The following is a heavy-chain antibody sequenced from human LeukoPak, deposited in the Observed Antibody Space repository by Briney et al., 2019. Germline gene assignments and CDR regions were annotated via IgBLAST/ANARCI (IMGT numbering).Heavy chain of an antibody. CDR3: ARDYYYDSGGYYSFDY. Sequence: PGRSLTLSCAASGFTFSSYAMHWVRRAPAPGLERVAVISYDGSNEYYADSVKGRFTISRDNSRNTLYLQMNNSLRAEDTAVYYYARDYYYDSGGYYSFDYWGQGTLVTVSS. V-gene: IGHV3-30*04. CDR2: ISYDGSNE. CDR1: GFTFSSYA. J-gene: IGHJ4*02. D-gene: IGHD3-22*01.